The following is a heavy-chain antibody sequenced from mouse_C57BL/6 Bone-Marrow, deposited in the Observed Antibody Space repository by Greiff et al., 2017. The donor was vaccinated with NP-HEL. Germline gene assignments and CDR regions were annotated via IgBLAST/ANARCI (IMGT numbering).Heavy chain of an antibody. D-gene: IGHD1-1*01. CDR2: IYPGDGDT. Sequence: QVQLQQSGPELVKPGASVKISCKASGSAFSSSWMNWVKQRPGKGLEWIGRIYPGDGDTNFNGKFKGKATLTADKSSSTAYMQLSSLTSEDSAVYFCARRGYYGSSYLDWYFDVWGTGTTVTVSS. J-gene: IGHJ1*03. V-gene: IGHV1-82*01. CDR1: GSAFSSSW. CDR3: ARRGYYGSSYLDWYFDV.